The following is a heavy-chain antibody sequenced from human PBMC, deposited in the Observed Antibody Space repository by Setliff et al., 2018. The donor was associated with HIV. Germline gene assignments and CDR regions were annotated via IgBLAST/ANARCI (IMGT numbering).Heavy chain of an antibody. J-gene: IGHJ4*01. CDR1: GDNFHSNA. Sequence: ASVKVSCKTSGDNFHSNAINWVRLAPGQGPEWVGWINPETGDPNYAQKFRGRVLMTRDTSITTAFLHVAKLTSDDTAIYYCATGIPSDLDYWGQGTLVTVSS. CDR3: ATGIPSDLDY. CDR2: INPETGDP. D-gene: IGHD2-21*01. V-gene: IGHV1-2*02.